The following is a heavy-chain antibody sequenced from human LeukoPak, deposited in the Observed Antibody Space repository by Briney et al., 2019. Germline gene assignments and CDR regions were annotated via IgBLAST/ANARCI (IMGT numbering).Heavy chain of an antibody. CDR3: ASDYDILTGPDAFDI. J-gene: IGHJ3*02. V-gene: IGHV4-34*01. D-gene: IGHD3-9*01. Sequence: SETLSLTCTVSGGSISSYYWSWIRQPPGKGLEWIGEINHSGSTNYNPSLKSRVTISVDTSKNQFSLKLSSVTAADTAVYYCASDYDILTGPDAFDIWGQGTMVTVSS. CDR2: INHSGST. CDR1: GGSISSYY.